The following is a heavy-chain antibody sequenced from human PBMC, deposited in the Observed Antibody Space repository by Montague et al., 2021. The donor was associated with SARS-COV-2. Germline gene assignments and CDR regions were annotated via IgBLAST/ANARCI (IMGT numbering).Heavy chain of an antibody. CDR2: ITTTGSTI. CDR1: GFTFRDSA. J-gene: IGHJ4*02. Sequence: SLRLSCAASGFTFRDSAMNWIRQAPGKGLEWVSYITTTGSTIYYAGSVKGRFTISRDNTKNSLYLQMNCLRVEDTAVYYCARGDPSSGSRTTFEFWGQGTLVTVSS. V-gene: IGHV3-11*01. D-gene: IGHD3-22*01. CDR3: ARGDPSSGSRTTFEF.